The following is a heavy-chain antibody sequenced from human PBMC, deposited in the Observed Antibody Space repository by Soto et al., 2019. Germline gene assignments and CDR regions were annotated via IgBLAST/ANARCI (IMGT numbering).Heavy chain of an antibody. D-gene: IGHD2-15*01. CDR1: GFTFSSYS. V-gene: IGHV3-48*01. CDR2: ISSSSRTI. J-gene: IGHJ4*02. Sequence: HPGVSLRLSCAASGFTFSSYSMNWVRQAPGKGLEWVSYISSSSRTIYYADSVKGRFTISRDNAKNSLYLQMNSLRAEDTAVYYCARDKGRSPLDYWGQGTLVTVSS. CDR3: ARDKGRSPLDY.